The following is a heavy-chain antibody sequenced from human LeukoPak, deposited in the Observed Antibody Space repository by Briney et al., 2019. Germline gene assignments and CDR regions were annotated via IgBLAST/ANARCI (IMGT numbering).Heavy chain of an antibody. D-gene: IGHD3-10*01. Sequence: PSETLSLTCTVSGGSISSGSYYWSWIRQPAGKGLEWIGRIYTSGSTNYNPSLKSRVTISVDTSKNQFSLKLSSVTAADTAVYYCARAMVRGIVGWAPFELSNWFDPWGQGTLVTVSS. CDR2: IYTSGST. CDR1: GGSISSGSYY. CDR3: ARAMVRGIVGWAPFELSNWFDP. J-gene: IGHJ5*02. V-gene: IGHV4-61*02.